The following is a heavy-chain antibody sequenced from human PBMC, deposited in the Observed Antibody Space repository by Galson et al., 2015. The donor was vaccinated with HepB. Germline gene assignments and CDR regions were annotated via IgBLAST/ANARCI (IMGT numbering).Heavy chain of an antibody. D-gene: IGHD1-26*01. CDR1: GYTFTSYY. CDR3: ARESWALGRSLDY. J-gene: IGHJ4*02. Sequence: SVKVSCKASGYTFTSYYMHWVRQAPGQGLEWMGIINPSGGSTSYAQKLQGRVTMTRDTSTSTVYMELSSLRSEDTAVYYCARESWALGRSLDYWGQGTLVTVSS. CDR2: INPSGGST. V-gene: IGHV1-46*04.